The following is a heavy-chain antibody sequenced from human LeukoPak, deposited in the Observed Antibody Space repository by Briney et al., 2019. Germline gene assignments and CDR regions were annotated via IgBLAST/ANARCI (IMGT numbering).Heavy chain of an antibody. CDR2: ITKKTAI. D-gene: IGHD3-10*01. CDR3: ARGTYYSGSGPGNWFDP. CDR1: GFSVSDYY. V-gene: IGHV3-11*01. Sequence: GGSLRLSCAAHGFSVSDYYRTWIRQSPGKGLEWVSHITKKTAIEYADSVKGRFTISRDNANNLLPLQMDSLRPEDTGVYYCARGTYYSGSGPGNWFDPWGHGTLVTVSS. J-gene: IGHJ5*02.